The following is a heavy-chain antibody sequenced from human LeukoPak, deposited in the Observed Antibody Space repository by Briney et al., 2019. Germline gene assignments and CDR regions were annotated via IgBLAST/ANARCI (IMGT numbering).Heavy chain of an antibody. J-gene: IGHJ4*02. V-gene: IGHV3-21*01. CDR1: GFTFTIYT. Sequence: GGSLRLSCAASGFTFTIYTMNWVRQAPGRGLEWVSSISSTGNNIYYADSVKGRLTISRDNAKVSLYLEMNSLRAEDTAVYYCARGLRRGDYWGQGTLVTVSS. CDR2: ISSTGNNI. D-gene: IGHD4-17*01. CDR3: ARGLRRGDY.